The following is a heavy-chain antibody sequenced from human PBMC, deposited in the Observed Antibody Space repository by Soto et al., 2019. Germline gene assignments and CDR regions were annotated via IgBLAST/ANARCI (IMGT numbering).Heavy chain of an antibody. J-gene: IGHJ5*02. V-gene: IGHV1-69*01. D-gene: IGHD2-15*01. Sequence: QVQLVQSGAEVKKPGSSVKVSCKASGGTFSNYAISWVRQAPGQGLEWMGGIIPIYGTINYAQRFQDRVTITAEESTSTAYMEVSSLRSEDTAVYYCARDLGGCSAGSCRYNWFDPWGQGTLVIVS. CDR1: GGTFSNYA. CDR2: IIPIYGTI. CDR3: ARDLGGCSAGSCRYNWFDP.